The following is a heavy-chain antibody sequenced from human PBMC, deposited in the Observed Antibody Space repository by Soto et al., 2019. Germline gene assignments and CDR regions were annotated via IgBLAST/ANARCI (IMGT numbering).Heavy chain of an antibody. Sequence: GASVKVSCKASGYTFTSYGISWVRQAPGQGLEWMGWISAYNGNTNYAQKLQGRVTMTTDTSTSTAYMELRSLRSDDTAVYYCAREGYSSSLTETYYYYGMDVWGQGTTVTVSS. CDR3: AREGYSSSLTETYYYYGMDV. J-gene: IGHJ6*02. V-gene: IGHV1-18*04. D-gene: IGHD6-13*01. CDR1: GYTFTSYG. CDR2: ISAYNGNT.